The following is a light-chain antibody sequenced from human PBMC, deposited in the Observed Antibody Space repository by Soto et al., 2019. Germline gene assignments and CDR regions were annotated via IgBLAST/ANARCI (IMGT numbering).Light chain of an antibody. CDR3: QHYNNWPST. CDR1: QNLSSGY. J-gene: IGKJ1*01. CDR2: GAS. Sequence: VLRQSGGTWCLCWGECAYLSCRASQNLSSGYLAWYQQKPGQAPRLLIYGASTRATGIPARFSGSGSETEFTLTLRTLQSEDFAVYNCQHYNNWPSTFGQGTKVDIK. V-gene: IGKV3-15*01.